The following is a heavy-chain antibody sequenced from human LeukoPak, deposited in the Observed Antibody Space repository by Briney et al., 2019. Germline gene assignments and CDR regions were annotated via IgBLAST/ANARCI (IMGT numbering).Heavy chain of an antibody. CDR3: ARGDYSSSWYLSAFDI. CDR1: VCTFIYYY. J-gene: IGHJ3*02. CDR2: INPSGGST. D-gene: IGHD6-13*01. Sequence: GASVKDSRKATVCTFIYYYFHCVRQAPGQGLEWTGIINPSGGSTSYAQKFQGRVTMTRDTSTSTVYMELSSLGSEDTAVYYCARGDYSSSWYLSAFDIWGQGTMVTVSS. V-gene: IGHV1-46*01.